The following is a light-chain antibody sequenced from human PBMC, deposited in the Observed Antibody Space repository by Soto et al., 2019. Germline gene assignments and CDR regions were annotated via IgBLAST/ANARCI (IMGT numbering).Light chain of an antibody. CDR2: DVT. Sequence: QSALTQPRSVSGSPGQSVTISCTGTSSDVGGYNYVSWYQQHPGKAPKLMIYDVTKRPPGVPDRFSGSKSGNTASLTISGLQAEDEADYYCCSYAGTYIVVFGTGTRSPS. CDR1: SSDVGGYNY. J-gene: IGLJ1*01. V-gene: IGLV2-11*01. CDR3: CSYAGTYIVV.